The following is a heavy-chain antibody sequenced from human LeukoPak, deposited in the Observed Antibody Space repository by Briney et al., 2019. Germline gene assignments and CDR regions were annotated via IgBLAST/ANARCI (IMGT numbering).Heavy chain of an antibody. CDR3: AKARENYYGSGSTGY. CDR1: GFTFSSYG. D-gene: IGHD3-10*01. CDR2: ISYDGSNK. Sequence: GGSLRLSCAASGFTFSSYGMHWVRQAPGKGLEWVAVISYDGSNKYYADSVKGRFTISRDNSKNTLYLQMNSLRAEDTAVYYCAKARENYYGSGSTGYWGQGTLVTVSS. V-gene: IGHV3-30*18. J-gene: IGHJ4*02.